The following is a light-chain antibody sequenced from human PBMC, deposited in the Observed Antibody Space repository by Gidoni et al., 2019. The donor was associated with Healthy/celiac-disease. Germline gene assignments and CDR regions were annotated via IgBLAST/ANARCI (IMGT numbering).Light chain of an antibody. V-gene: IGLV2-23*01. CDR3: CSYAGSLYV. J-gene: IGLJ1*01. CDR1: SSDVGSYNL. Sequence: QSALTQPASVSGSPGQSITISCTGTSSDVGSYNLVPWYQKHPGKAPKLMIYEGSKRPSGVSNRFSGSKSGNTASLTISGLQAEDEADYYCCSYAGSLYVFGTGTKVTVL. CDR2: EGS.